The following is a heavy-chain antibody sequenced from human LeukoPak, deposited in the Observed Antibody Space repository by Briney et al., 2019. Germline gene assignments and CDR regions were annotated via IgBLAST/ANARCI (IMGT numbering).Heavy chain of an antibody. CDR3: AREASSSWYNNWFDP. CDR2: IYTSGST. V-gene: IGHV4-4*07. Sequence: PSETLSLTCTVSGGSISSYYWSWIRQPAGMGLEWIGRIYTSGSTNYNPSLKSRVTMSVDTSKNQFSLKLSSVTAADTAVYYCAREASSSWYNNWFDPWGQGTLVTVSS. J-gene: IGHJ5*02. D-gene: IGHD6-13*01. CDR1: GGSISSYY.